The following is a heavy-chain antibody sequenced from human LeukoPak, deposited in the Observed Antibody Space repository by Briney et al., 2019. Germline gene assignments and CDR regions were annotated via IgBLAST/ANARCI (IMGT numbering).Heavy chain of an antibody. D-gene: IGHD3-22*01. V-gene: IGHV3-33*01. CDR3: ARGEGNYYDRSGYYVLDY. J-gene: IGHJ4*02. Sequence: GGSLRLSCAASGFTFSTYAMHWVRQAPGKGLEWVAVIWYDGSNKYYADSVKGRFTISRDNSKNTLYLQMNSLRAEDTAVYYCARGEGNYYDRSGYYVLDYWGQGTLVTVSS. CDR1: GFTFSTYA. CDR2: IWYDGSNK.